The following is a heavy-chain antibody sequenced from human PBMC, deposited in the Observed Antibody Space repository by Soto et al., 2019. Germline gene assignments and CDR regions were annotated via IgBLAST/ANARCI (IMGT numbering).Heavy chain of an antibody. CDR1: GGSMSSGDYY. CDR2: IYYSGSA. D-gene: IGHD3-10*01. Sequence: SETLSLTCTVSGGSMSSGDYYWSWIRQPPGRGLEWIGYIYYSGSAYYDPSLKSRVTLSVDTSQNQFSLKLNFVTAADTAVYYCARVLYYGSGTSDLWGQGTLVTVSS. J-gene: IGHJ5*02. CDR3: ARVLYYGSGTSDL. V-gene: IGHV4-30-4*01.